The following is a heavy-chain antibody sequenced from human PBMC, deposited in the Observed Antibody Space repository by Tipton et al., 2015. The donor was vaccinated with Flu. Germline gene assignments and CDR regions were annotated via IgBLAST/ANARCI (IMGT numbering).Heavy chain of an antibody. CDR3: AKYSGSYYDFDY. CDR2: IYYSGST. J-gene: IGHJ4*02. D-gene: IGHD1-26*01. V-gene: IGHV4-39*07. Sequence: TLSLTCTVSGGSISSTSYYWGWIRQPPGKGLEWTGSIYYSGSTYYNLSLKSRVTISVDTSKNQFSLKLSSVTAADTAVYYCAKYSGSYYDFDYWGQGTLVTVSS. CDR1: GGSISSTSYY.